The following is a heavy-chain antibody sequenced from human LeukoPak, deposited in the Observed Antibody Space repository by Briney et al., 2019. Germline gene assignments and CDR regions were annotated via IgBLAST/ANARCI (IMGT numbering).Heavy chain of an antibody. CDR2: IYTSGST. J-gene: IGHJ5*02. V-gene: IGHV4-4*07. Sequence: SETLSLTCTVSGGSISSYYWSWIRQPAGKGLEWIGRIYTSGSTNYNPSLKSRVTMSVDTSKNQFSLRLSSVTAADTAVYYCARDGYGSGSYYKSWFDPWGQGTLVTVSS. D-gene: IGHD3-10*01. CDR1: GGSISSYY. CDR3: ARDGYGSGSYYKSWFDP.